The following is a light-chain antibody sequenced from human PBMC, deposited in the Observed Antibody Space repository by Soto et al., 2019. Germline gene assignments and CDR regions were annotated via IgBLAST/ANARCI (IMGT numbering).Light chain of an antibody. V-gene: IGKV1-12*01. CDR3: QQAASFPLN. CDR2: KAS. CDR1: QNIRSW. J-gene: IGKJ5*01. Sequence: GDRVTITCRASQNIRSWLAWYQQKPGKAPRLLIYKASSLESGVPSRFSGSVSGTDFTLTISSLQPEDFATYVCQQAASFPLNFGQGTRLEIK.